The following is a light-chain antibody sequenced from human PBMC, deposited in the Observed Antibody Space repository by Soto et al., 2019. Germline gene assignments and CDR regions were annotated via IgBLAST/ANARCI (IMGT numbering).Light chain of an antibody. CDR2: AAS. CDR3: QQYYSHPYT. CDR1: QDIGSY. Sequence: AIRMTQSPSSFSASTGDRVTITCRASQDIGSYLAWYQQEPGKAPKLLMYAASTLQSGVPSRFSGSGSGTDFTLTISCLQSEDFTTYYCQQYYSHPYTFGQGTKVEIK. J-gene: IGKJ2*01. V-gene: IGKV1-8*01.